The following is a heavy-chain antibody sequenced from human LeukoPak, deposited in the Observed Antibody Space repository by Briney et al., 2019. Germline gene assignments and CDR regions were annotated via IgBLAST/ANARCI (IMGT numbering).Heavy chain of an antibody. CDR2: INPNSGGT. V-gene: IGHV1-2*02. D-gene: IGHD2-2*01. CDR1: GYTFAGYY. J-gene: IGHJ1*01. Sequence: ASVKVSCKASGYTFAGYYMHWVRQAPGQGLEWMGWINPNSGGTNYAQKFQGRVTMTRDTSISTAYMGLSRLRSDDTAVYYCASVYCSSTSCYEYFQHWGQGTLVTVSS. CDR3: ASVYCSSTSCYEYFQH.